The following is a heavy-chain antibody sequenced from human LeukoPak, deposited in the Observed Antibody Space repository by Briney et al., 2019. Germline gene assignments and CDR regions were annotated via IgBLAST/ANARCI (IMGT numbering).Heavy chain of an antibody. Sequence: SETLSLTCTVSGGSISSYYWSWIRQPPGKGLKWIGYIYYSGSTNYNPSLKSRVTISVDTSKNQFSLKLSSVTAADTAVYYCASTRGHRYSEGVAAFDIWGQGTMVTVSS. V-gene: IGHV4-59*08. CDR3: ASTRGHRYSEGVAAFDI. CDR2: IYYSGST. CDR1: GGSISSYY. D-gene: IGHD1-26*01. J-gene: IGHJ3*02.